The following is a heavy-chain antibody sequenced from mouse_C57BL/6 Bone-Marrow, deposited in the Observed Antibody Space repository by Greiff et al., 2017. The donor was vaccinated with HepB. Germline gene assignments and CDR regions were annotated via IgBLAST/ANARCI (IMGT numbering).Heavy chain of an antibody. D-gene: IGHD1-1*01. CDR1: GFNITNTY. V-gene: IGHV14-3*01. CDR2: IDPANGNT. J-gene: IGHJ4*01. CDR3: AGWVVYYYCMNAMDY. Sequence: VQLQQSVAELVRPGASVKLSCTASGFNITNTYMHWVKQRPEQGLEWIGRIDPANGNTKYATKFPGKATITADTSSNTAYLQLSSLTSEDTAIYFCAGWVVYYYCMNAMDYWGQGTSVTVSS.